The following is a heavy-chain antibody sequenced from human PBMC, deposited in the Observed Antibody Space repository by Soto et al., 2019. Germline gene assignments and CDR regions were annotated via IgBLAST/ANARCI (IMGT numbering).Heavy chain of an antibody. V-gene: IGHV3-30-3*01. CDR3: ARDRSGSFEVGSYGMDV. D-gene: IGHD3-10*01. J-gene: IGHJ6*02. CDR1: GFTFSSYA. CDR2: ISYDGSNK. Sequence: QVQLVESGGGVVQPGRSLRLSCAASGFTFSSYAMHWVRQAPGKGLEWVAVISYDGSNKYYADSVKGRFTISRDNSKNTLYLQMNSLRAEDTAVYYCARDRSGSFEVGSYGMDVWGQGTTVTVSS.